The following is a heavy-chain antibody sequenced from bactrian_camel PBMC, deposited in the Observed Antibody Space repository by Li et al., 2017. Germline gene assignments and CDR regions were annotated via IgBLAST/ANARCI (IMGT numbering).Heavy chain of an antibody. CDR2: IYTGGGNT. CDR3: AAHAITLTRMCSIQSWRYNY. CDR1: GYTSSSNC. D-gene: IGHD1*01. V-gene: IGHV3S1*01. Sequence: HVQLVESGGGSVQAGGSLRLSCAASGYTSSSNCMHWFRQAPGKEREGVAAIYTGGGNTYYADSVKGRFTISQDNAKNTVYLQMNSLKPEDTAMYYCAAHAITLTRMCSIQSWRYNYWGQGTQVTVS. J-gene: IGHJ4*01.